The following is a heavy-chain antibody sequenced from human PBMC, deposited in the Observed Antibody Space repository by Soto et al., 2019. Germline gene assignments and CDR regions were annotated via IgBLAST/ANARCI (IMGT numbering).Heavy chain of an antibody. CDR3: AADVGVYIYGLARH. J-gene: IGHJ4*02. CDR2: IDVGSANA. CDR1: GFTFSSSA. V-gene: IGHV1-58*01. D-gene: IGHD4-17*01. Sequence: QMQLVQSGPEVKKPGTSVKVSCKTSGFTFSSSAEHWVRQARGHRLQWIGWIDVGSANANYAQMLQERVTISRDMSTSTAYMELSSLRPEDTAVYYCAADVGVYIYGLARHWGPGTLVTVSS.